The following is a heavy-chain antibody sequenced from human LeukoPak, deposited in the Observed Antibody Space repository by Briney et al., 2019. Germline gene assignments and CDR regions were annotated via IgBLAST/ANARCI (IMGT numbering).Heavy chain of an antibody. D-gene: IGHD5-24*01. CDR1: GFTFSSYA. CDR2: ISYDGSNK. V-gene: IGHV3-30-3*01. J-gene: IGHJ4*02. CDR3: ARGDLPQYYLDY. Sequence: SGGSLRLSCAASGFTFSSYAMHWVRQAPGKGLEWVAVISYDGSNKYYADSVKGRFTISRDNSKNTLYLQMNSLRAEDTAVYYCARGDLPQYYLDYWGQGTLVTVSS.